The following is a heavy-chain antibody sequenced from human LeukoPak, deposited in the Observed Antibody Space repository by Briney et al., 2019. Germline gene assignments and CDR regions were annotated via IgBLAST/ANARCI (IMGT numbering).Heavy chain of an antibody. V-gene: IGHV3-23*01. CDR3: AKAISVGATTDAAD. Sequence: GGSLRLSCAASGFTFSGYAMSWVRQAPGKGLEWVSAISGSGGSTYYADSVKGRFTISRDNSKNTLYLQMNSLRAEDTAVYYCAKAISVGATTDAADWGQGTLVTVSS. J-gene: IGHJ4*02. CDR2: ISGSGGST. D-gene: IGHD1-26*01. CDR1: GFTFSGYA.